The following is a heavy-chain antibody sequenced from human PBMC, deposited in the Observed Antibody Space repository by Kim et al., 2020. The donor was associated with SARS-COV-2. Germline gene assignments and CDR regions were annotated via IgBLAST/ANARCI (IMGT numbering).Heavy chain of an antibody. Sequence: TYYAESVQGQFTISRDNSNNTLYIQMNSLGAEDTAVYYCARSNYYYGMDVWGQGTTVTVSS. CDR3: ARSNYYYGMDV. V-gene: IGHV3-53*01. J-gene: IGHJ6*02. CDR2: T.